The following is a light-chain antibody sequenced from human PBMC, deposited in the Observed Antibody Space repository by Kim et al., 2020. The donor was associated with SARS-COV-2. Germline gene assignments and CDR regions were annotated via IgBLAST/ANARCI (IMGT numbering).Light chain of an antibody. CDR1: SLRSYY. CDR2: GKN. J-gene: IGLJ2*01. V-gene: IGLV3-19*01. Sequence: SSELTQDPAVSVALGQTVRITCQGDSLRSYYASWYQQMPGQSPVLVIYGKNKRPSGIPDRFSGSSSGNTASLTITGAQAEDEGDYYCNSRDSNGNHLVFG. CDR3: NSRDSNGNHLV.